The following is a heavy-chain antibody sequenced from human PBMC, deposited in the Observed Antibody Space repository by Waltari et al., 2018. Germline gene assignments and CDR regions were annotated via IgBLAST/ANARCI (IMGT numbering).Heavy chain of an antibody. CDR3: AREARVGASASGGY. CDR1: GGSISSNGFF. CDR2: IYYNGGT. V-gene: IGHV4-39*07. Sequence: HLQLQESGPALVKPWETLSLTCTVSGGSISSNGFFWGWIRQSPGKGLEWIATIYYNGGTQYNPSLKSRVSISIDTSKNQFSLKLSSVTAADTAVYYCAREARVGASASGGYWGQGTLVTVSS. J-gene: IGHJ4*02. D-gene: IGHD1-26*01.